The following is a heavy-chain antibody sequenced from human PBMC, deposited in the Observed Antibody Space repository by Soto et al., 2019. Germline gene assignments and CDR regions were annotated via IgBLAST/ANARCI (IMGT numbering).Heavy chain of an antibody. CDR3: VSRNGPGSYLVDR. J-gene: IGHJ5*02. V-gene: IGHV3-30-3*01. CDR1: GFTLSDHA. Sequence: QVQLMESGGGVVQPGRSLRLSCAASGFTLSDHAIHWVRQAPGKGLEWVALLSSDGSNEKYARSLKGRFTISRDNAKNTVYLQMHNMRIEDTALYYCVSRNGPGSYLVDRWGQGTLVTVSS. CDR2: LSSDGSNE. D-gene: IGHD3-10*01.